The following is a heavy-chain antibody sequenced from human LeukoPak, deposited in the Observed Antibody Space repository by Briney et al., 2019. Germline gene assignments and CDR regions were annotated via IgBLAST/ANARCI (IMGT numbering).Heavy chain of an antibody. V-gene: IGHV6-1*01. Sequence: SQTLSLTCAISGDSVSSNSAAWNWIRQSPSRGLEWLGRTYYRSKWYNDYAVSVKSRITINPDTSKNQFSLQLNSVTPEDTAVYYCARGGDYYYDSSGYLYYFDYWGRGTLVTVSS. D-gene: IGHD3-22*01. CDR2: TYYRSKWYN. J-gene: IGHJ4*02. CDR3: ARGGDYYYDSSGYLYYFDY. CDR1: GDSVSSNSAA.